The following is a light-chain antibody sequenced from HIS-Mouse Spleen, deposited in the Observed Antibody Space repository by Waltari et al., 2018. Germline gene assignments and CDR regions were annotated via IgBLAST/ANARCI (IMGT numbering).Light chain of an antibody. Sequence: DIVMTQSPDSLAVSLGERATINCKSSPSVLYRSNNKKYLAWYQQKQGQPPKLLIYWASTRESGVPDRFSGSGSGTDFTLTTSSLQAEDVAVYYCQQYYSTPPTFGQGTRLEIK. CDR1: PSVLYRSNNKKY. J-gene: IGKJ5*01. CDR3: QQYYSTPPT. CDR2: WAS. V-gene: IGKV4-1*01.